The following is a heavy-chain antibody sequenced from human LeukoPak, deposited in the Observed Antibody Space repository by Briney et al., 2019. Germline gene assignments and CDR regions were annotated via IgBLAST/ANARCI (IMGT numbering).Heavy chain of an antibody. D-gene: IGHD6-19*01. CDR3: ARVSWGAVPAYHMDV. J-gene: IGHJ6*03. Sequence: GGSLRLSCAASGFTFSSYWVTWVRQAPGKGLEWVANIKQDGSQKYYVDSVKGRFSISRDNGKNSLYLQMNNLRVEDTAVYYCARVSWGAVPAYHMDVWGKGTTVTVSS. CDR1: GFTFSSYW. CDR2: IKQDGSQK. V-gene: IGHV3-7*01.